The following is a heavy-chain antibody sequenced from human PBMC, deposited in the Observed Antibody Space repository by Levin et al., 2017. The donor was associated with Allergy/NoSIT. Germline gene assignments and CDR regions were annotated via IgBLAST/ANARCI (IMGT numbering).Heavy chain of an antibody. Sequence: PGGSLRLSCTASGFTFGDYAMSWFRQAPGKGLEWVGFIRIKAYGGTSEYAASVKGRFSISRADAKSIASLPLNSLKTEDRAVYYCTRDHFRPGDYFDYWGQGTLVTVSS. J-gene: IGHJ4*02. CDR2: IRIKAYGGTS. D-gene: IGHD3-3*02. V-gene: IGHV3-49*03. CDR3: TRDHFRPGDYFDY. CDR1: GFTFGDYA.